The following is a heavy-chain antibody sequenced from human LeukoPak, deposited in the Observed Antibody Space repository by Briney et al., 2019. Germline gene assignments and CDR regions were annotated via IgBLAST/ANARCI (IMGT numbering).Heavy chain of an antibody. J-gene: IGHJ6*03. CDR1: GFTFDNYV. D-gene: IGHD3-10*01. Sequence: PGGSLRLSCAASGFTFDNYVMAWFRHAPGEGRGWVSTISALFPNTYSADSGKSRFTISRDNSKSTLYLQMNSLRAEDTAVYYCAKDLFSGSGGAGNMDVWGKGTTVTVSS. CDR3: AKDLFSGSGGAGNMDV. CDR2: ISALFPNT. V-gene: IGHV3-23*01.